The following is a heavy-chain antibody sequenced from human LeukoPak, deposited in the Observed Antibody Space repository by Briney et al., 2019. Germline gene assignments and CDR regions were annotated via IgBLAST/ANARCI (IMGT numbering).Heavy chain of an antibody. CDR3: ASLRYFDWSVDY. V-gene: IGHV3-53*01. Sequence: GGSLRLSCAASGFSVSHNYMTWVRQAPGKGLECVSLVYSGGTTYYTDSVKGRFTISRDNSKNTLYLQMNSLRAEDTAAYYCASLRYFDWSVDYWGQGTLVTVSS. J-gene: IGHJ4*02. D-gene: IGHD3-9*01. CDR2: VYSGGTT. CDR1: GFSVSHNY.